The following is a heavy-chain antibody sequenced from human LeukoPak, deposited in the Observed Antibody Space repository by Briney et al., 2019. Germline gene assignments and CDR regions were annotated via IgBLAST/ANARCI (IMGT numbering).Heavy chain of an antibody. CDR1: GFTFSSYW. D-gene: IGHD1-26*01. V-gene: IGHV3-7*01. Sequence: QTGGSLRLSCAASGFTFSSYWMSWVRQAPGKGLEWVANIKQDGSEKYYVDSVKGRFTISRDNAKNSLYLQMNSLRAEDTAVYYCASAPRSWEFDYWGQGTLVTVSS. CDR3: ASAPRSWEFDY. J-gene: IGHJ4*02. CDR2: IKQDGSEK.